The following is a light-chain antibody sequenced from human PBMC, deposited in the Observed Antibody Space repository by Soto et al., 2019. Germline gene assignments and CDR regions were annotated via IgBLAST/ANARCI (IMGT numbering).Light chain of an antibody. CDR2: DAS. Sequence: DIQMTQSPSTLSASVGDMVTSTCRASQTIRSLLAWYQQKPGKAPKALIYDASRLGSGVPSRFSGSGSGTEFTLTISSLQPDDFATYYCQQYQTYATFGQGTRLEIK. CDR1: QTIRSL. V-gene: IGKV1-5*01. CDR3: QQYQTYAT. J-gene: IGKJ5*01.